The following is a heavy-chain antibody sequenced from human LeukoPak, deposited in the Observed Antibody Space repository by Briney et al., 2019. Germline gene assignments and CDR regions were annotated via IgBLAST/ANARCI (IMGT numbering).Heavy chain of an antibody. D-gene: IGHD1-26*01. CDR3: ARGGGYYAIDY. Sequence: GGSLRLSCTASGFTVSNNYMNWVRQAPGKGLEWVSVIYSGGRTYYADSVKGRFTISRDNSKNTLYLQMNNLRAEDTAVYYCARGGGYYAIDYWGQGTLVTVSS. V-gene: IGHV3-53*01. CDR2: IYSGGRT. CDR1: GFTVSNNY. J-gene: IGHJ4*02.